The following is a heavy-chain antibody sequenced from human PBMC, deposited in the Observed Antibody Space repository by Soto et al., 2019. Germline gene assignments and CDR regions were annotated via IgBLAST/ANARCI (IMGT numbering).Heavy chain of an antibody. CDR1: GFTFISYA. J-gene: IGHJ3*02. D-gene: IGHD3-3*01. CDR2: ISGSGGST. Sequence: GGSLRLSCAASGFTFISYAMSLVRQAPGKGLEWVSAISGSGGSTYYADSVKGRFTISRDNSKNTLYLQMNSLRAEDTAVYYCAKVSDVLRFLEWTNAFDIWGQGTMVTVSS. CDR3: AKVSDVLRFLEWTNAFDI. V-gene: IGHV3-23*01.